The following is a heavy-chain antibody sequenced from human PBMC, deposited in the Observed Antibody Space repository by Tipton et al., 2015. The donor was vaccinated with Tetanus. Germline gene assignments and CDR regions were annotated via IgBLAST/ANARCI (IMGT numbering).Heavy chain of an antibody. V-gene: IGHV4-30-2*01. Sequence: TLSLTCAVSGGSISSGDYSWSWIRQPPGKGLEWIGYIYDSGSTYYNPSLKSRVTISEDRSKNQISLRLRSVTAADTAVYFCARVSRRNFYFDYWGPGAQVTVSS. CDR2: IYDSGST. CDR1: GGSISSGDYS. J-gene: IGHJ4*02. D-gene: IGHD2/OR15-2a*01. CDR3: ARVSRRNFYFDY.